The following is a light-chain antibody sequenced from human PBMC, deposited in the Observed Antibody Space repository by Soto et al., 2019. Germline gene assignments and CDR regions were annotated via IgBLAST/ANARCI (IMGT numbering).Light chain of an antibody. CDR2: EVS. V-gene: IGLV2-14*03. CDR3: SSYTTSTTVV. Sequence: QSVLTQPASVFGSPGQSITFSCTGTSSYVGGYNFVSWYQQHPGKAPKLMIYEVSSRPSGVSNRFSGSKSGNAASLTISGLQPEDEADYYCSSYTTSTTVVFXTGTKVTVL. J-gene: IGLJ1*01. CDR1: SSYVGGYNF.